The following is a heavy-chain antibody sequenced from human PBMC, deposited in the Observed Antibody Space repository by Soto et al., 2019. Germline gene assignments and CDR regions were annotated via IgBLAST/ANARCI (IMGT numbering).Heavy chain of an antibody. D-gene: IGHD3-22*01. CDR1: GFSFSEYW. V-gene: IGHV3-74*01. J-gene: IGHJ3*02. CDR2: INRDGSST. CDR3: SKGGYYSYDAFDI. Sequence: GGSLRLSCAASGFSFSEYWTHWVRQAPGKGLVWVSRINRDGSSTSYADSMKGRFIISRDNAKNTLDLQMNSLRAEDTAVYYCSKGGYYSYDAFDIWGQGTMVTVSS.